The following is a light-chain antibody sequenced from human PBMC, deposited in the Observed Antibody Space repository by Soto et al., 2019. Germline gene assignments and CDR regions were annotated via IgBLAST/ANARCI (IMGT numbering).Light chain of an antibody. CDR1: QSVYSS. CDR2: GAS. J-gene: IGKJ1*01. CDR3: QQYNNWPSWT. V-gene: IGKV3-15*01. Sequence: ETVMTQSPATLSVSPGERATLSCRASQSVYSSLAWYQQKPGQAPRLLIYGASTRATGIPARFSGSGSGTEFTLTISRLQSEDFAVYYCQQYNNWPSWTFGQGTKVEIK.